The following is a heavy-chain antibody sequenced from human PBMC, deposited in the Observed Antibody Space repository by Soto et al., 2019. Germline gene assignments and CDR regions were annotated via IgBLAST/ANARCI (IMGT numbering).Heavy chain of an antibody. CDR3: ARLIVVVPAAAGDY. J-gene: IGHJ4*02. V-gene: IGHV4-34*01. CDR1: GGSFSGYY. CDR2: INHSGST. Sequence: PSETLSLTCAVYGGSFSGYYWSWIRQPPGKGLEWIGEINHSGSTNYNPSLKSRVTISVDTSKNQFSLKLSSVTAADTAVYYCARLIVVVPAAAGDYWGQGTLVTVSS. D-gene: IGHD2-2*01.